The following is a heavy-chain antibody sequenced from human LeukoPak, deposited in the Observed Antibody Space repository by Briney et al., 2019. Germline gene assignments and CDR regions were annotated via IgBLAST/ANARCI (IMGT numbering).Heavy chain of an antibody. CDR1: GFTFSSYG. CDR3: ATAAAGNRLYYFDY. CDR2: IWYDGSNK. V-gene: IGHV3-33*01. J-gene: IGHJ4*02. Sequence: GGSLRLSCAASGFTFSSYGMHWVRQAPGKGLEWVAIIWYDGSNKYYADSVRGRFTISRDNSKNTLYLQMNSLRAEDTAVYYCATAAAGNRLYYFDYWGQGTLVTVSS. D-gene: IGHD6-13*01.